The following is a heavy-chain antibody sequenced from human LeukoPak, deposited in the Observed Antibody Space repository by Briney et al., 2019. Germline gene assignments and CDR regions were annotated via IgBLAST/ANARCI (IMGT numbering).Heavy chain of an antibody. J-gene: IGHJ4*02. Sequence: ASVRVSCKASGYTFTRYGISWVRQAPGQGLQWLGWISASNGNTNYAQKFRDRVTMSTDTSTGAAYLDVRSLTSDDTAVYYCARDHSNWNYAPDFWGQGTLVIVSS. CDR3: ARDHSNWNYAPDF. V-gene: IGHV1-18*01. D-gene: IGHD1-7*01. CDR1: GYTFTRYG. CDR2: ISASNGNT.